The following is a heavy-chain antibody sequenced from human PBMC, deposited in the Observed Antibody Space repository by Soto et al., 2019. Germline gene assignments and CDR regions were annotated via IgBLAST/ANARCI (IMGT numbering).Heavy chain of an antibody. D-gene: IGHD3-16*01. CDR1: GGSISSGGYY. CDR2: IYYSRST. V-gene: IGHV4-31*03. J-gene: IGHJ5*02. CDR3: ARVGGINWFDP. Sequence: QVQLQESGTGLVKPSQTLSLTCTVSGGSISSGGYYWSWIRHHPGKGLEWIGYIYYSRSTYYNPSLKSRVTVSVDTSKNPFSLKLSSVTAADTAVYYCARVGGINWFDPWGQGTLGTVAS.